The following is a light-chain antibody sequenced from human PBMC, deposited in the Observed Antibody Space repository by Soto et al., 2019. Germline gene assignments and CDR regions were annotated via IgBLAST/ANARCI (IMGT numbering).Light chain of an antibody. Sequence: QSVLTQPASVSGSPGQSITISCTGTSSDVGSYNLVSWYQQHPGKAPKLMIHEVSKRPSGVSNRFSGSKPGNTASLTISGLQAEDEADYYCCSYAGSSTVFGTGTKVTVL. CDR3: CSYAGSSTV. CDR1: SSDVGSYNL. J-gene: IGLJ1*01. V-gene: IGLV2-23*02. CDR2: EVS.